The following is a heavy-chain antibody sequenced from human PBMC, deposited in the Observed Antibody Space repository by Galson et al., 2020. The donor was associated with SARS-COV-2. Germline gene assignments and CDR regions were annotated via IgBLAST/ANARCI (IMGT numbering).Heavy chain of an antibody. CDR3: ARASTNYGDDIGYYYYFGLDV. J-gene: IGHJ6*02. D-gene: IGHD4-17*01. CDR1: GGSISHYY. Sequence: SQTLSLTCTVSGGSISHYYWSWIRQPPGKGLEWIGYIYYSGSTKYNPSLKSRVTISVDTSKNQLSLKLNSVTAADTAMYYCARASTNYGDDIGYYYYFGLDVWGQGTTVTVSS. V-gene: IGHV4-59*13. CDR2: IYYSGST.